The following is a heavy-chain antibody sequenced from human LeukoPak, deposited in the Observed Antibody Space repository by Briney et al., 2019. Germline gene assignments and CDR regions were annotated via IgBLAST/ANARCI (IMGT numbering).Heavy chain of an antibody. D-gene: IGHD2-2*02. Sequence: ASVTVSCKASGYTFTGYYMHWVRQAPGQGLEWMGWINPNSGGTNYAQKFQGRVTMTRGTSISTAYMELSRLRSDDTAVYYCARDAELVPAAIKAPIDYWGQGTLVTVSS. J-gene: IGHJ4*02. CDR1: GYTFTGYY. V-gene: IGHV1-2*02. CDR3: ARDAELVPAAIKAPIDY. CDR2: INPNSGGT.